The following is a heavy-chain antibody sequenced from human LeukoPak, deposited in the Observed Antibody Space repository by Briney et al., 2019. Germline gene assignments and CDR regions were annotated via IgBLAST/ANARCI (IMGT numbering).Heavy chain of an antibody. CDR2: ISGSGGST. Sequence: GGSLRLSCAASGFTFSSYGMSWVRQAPGKGLEWVSAISGSGGSTYYADSVNGRFTISRDNAKNTLYLQMTSPRAEDTAVYYCWVPATAGEADYWGQGTLVTVSS. CDR1: GFTFSSYG. CDR3: WVPATAGEADY. V-gene: IGHV3-23*01. J-gene: IGHJ4*02. D-gene: IGHD2-2*01.